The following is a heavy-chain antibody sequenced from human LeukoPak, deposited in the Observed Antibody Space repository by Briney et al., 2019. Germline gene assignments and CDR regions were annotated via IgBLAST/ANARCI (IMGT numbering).Heavy chain of an antibody. V-gene: IGHV4-34*01. Sequence: KPSETLSLTCAVYGGSFSDYYWTWIRQSPGKGLEWIGDINHSGATDYNPSLKSRVTISVDTSKNQFSLKVRSVTAADTAVYYCARRVRGVIISFYYYNGMDVWGQGTTVTVSS. CDR1: GGSFSDYY. CDR2: INHSGAT. CDR3: ARRVRGVIISFYYYNGMDV. D-gene: IGHD3-10*01. J-gene: IGHJ6*02.